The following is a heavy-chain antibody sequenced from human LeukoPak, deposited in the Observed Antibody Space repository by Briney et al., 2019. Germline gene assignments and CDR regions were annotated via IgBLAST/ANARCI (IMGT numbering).Heavy chain of an antibody. Sequence: QPGGSLRLSCAASGFTFSSYWMHWVRQAPGKGLVWVSRINIDGSSTSYADSVKGRFTISRDNAKNTLYLQMNSLRAEDTAAYSFASVTSSGFYDAFNVGSQARMVTVSS. D-gene: IGHD6-19*01. CDR2: INIDGSST. V-gene: IGHV3-74*01. J-gene: IGHJ3*01. CDR3: ASVTSSGFYDAFNV. CDR1: GFTFSSYW.